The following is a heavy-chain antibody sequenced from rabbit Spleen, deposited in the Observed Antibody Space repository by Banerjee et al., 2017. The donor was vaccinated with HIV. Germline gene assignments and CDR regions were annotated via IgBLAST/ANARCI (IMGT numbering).Heavy chain of an antibody. CDR1: GFSFISNDY. V-gene: IGHV1S40*01. J-gene: IGHJ6*01. CDR2: ITGASSDFT. CDR3: ARDTGSSFSSYGMDL. Sequence: QSLEESGGGLVQPEGSLALTCTASGFSFISNDYMCWVRQAPGKGLEWISCITGASSDFTYSATWAKGRFTISKTSSTTVTLQMTSLTVADTATYFCARDTGSSFSSYGMDLWSPGTLVTVS. D-gene: IGHD8-1*01.